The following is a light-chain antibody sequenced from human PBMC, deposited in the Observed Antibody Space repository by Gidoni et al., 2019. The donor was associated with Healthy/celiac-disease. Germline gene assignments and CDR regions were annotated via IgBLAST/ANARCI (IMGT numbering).Light chain of an antibody. J-gene: IGKJ2*01. CDR3: QQYNNWPPRAT. CDR2: GAS. V-gene: IGKV3-15*01. CDR1: QRVSSN. Sequence: EIVMTQSPATLSVSPGERATLSCRASQRVSSNLAWYQQKPGQAPRLLIYGASTRATGIPARCSGSGSGTEFTLTISSLQSEDFAVYYCQQYNNWPPRATFGQGTKLEIK.